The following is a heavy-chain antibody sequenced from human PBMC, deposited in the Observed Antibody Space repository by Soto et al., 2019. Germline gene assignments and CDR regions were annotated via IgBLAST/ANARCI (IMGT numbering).Heavy chain of an antibody. CDR3: ARVVVMEAYYFDY. D-gene: IGHD3-22*01. J-gene: IGHJ4*02. V-gene: IGHV4-31*03. CDR2: IDYSGST. CDR1: GGSISSGGYY. Sequence: QVQLQESGPGLVKPSQTLSLTCTVSGGSISSGGYYWSWIRQHPGKGLEWIGYIDYSGSTYYNPSLKMRVTIAVDTSKNQFSLKLSSVTAADTAVYYCARVVVMEAYYFDYWGQGTLVTVSS.